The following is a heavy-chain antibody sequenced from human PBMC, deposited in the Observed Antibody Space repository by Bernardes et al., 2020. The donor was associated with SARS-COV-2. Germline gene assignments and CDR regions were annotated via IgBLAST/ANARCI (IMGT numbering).Heavy chain of an antibody. CDR1: DYTFTHYW. Sequence: GAYLKISCNGSDYTFTHYWIGWVRHMPGKGLEWVRIIYPGDSDTKYSPSFQGRVTISADKSVNTAYLQWSSLKASDTAIYYCARRRYGDFGVDVWGQGTTVTVSS. D-gene: IGHD4-17*01. CDR3: ARRRYGDFGVDV. V-gene: IGHV5-51*01. J-gene: IGHJ6*02. CDR2: IYPGDSDT.